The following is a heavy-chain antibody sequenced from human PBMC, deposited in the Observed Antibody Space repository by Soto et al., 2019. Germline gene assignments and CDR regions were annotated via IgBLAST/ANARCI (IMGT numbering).Heavy chain of an antibody. CDR1: GGTFNNYV. D-gene: IGHD2-2*01. CDR3: AGRCDGTNCLAHFDF. Sequence: SVKVSCKASGGTFNNYVINWVRQAPGQGLEWMAGIIPIFGTPNYAQKFQGRVTITADKSTSTAYMELNSLRSEDTAVYYCAGRCDGTNCLAHFDFWGQGPLVTVSS. CDR2: IIPIFGTP. V-gene: IGHV1-69*06. J-gene: IGHJ4*02.